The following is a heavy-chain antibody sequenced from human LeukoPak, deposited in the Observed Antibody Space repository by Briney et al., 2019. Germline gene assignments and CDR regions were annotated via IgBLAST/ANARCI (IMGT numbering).Heavy chain of an antibody. J-gene: IGHJ4*02. CDR2: VYHRGST. CDR1: GGSISSYY. CDR3: ARVQTHYGGKGFFDY. Sequence: SETLSLTCTVSGGSISSYYWSWIRQPPGKGLEWIGYVYHRGSTSYNPSLKSRVTISVDTSKNQFSLKLSSVTAADTAVYYCARVQTHYGGKGFFDYWGQGTLVTVSS. V-gene: IGHV4-59*01. D-gene: IGHD4-23*01.